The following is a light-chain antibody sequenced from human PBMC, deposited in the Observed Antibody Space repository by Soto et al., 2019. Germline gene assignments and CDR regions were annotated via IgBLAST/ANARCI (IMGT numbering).Light chain of an antibody. Sequence: EIVLTQSPGTLSLSPGDRATLSCRASQSVNSNYLAWYQRKPGQAPRLLIYGASNRATDIPYRFSASGSGTAFTRTTTRGDAEDFAVYYCQQYDSTPPTFGQGTKVEVK. CDR3: QQYDSTPPT. CDR1: QSVNSNY. CDR2: GAS. J-gene: IGKJ1*01. V-gene: IGKV3-20*01.